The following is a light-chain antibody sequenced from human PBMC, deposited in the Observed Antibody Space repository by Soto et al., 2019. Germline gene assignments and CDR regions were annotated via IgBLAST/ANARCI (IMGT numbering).Light chain of an antibody. CDR1: QGISSW. CDR3: QQTNRFPLT. Sequence: DIQMPQSPSFVSASVGDRVTITCRASQGISSWLAWYQQKPGEAPNLLIYGTSSLQSGVPSRFSGSGSGTDFTLTISSLQPEDFATYYCQQTNRFPLTFGGGTKVEIK. V-gene: IGKV1-12*01. CDR2: GTS. J-gene: IGKJ4*01.